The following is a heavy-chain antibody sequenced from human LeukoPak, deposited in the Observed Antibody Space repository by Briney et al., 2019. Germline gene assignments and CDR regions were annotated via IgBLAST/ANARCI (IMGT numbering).Heavy chain of an antibody. D-gene: IGHD6-19*01. V-gene: IGHV3-9*01. Sequence: PGGSLRLSCEASGFTFSDYAMDWVRQAPGKGLEWVSGISWNSGSIDYADSVKGRFTISRDNAKNSLYLQMNSLRVEDTAFYYCAKDNRRHYTSGPNPDSLHWGQGALVTVSS. CDR2: ISWNSGSI. CDR3: AKDNRRHYTSGPNPDSLH. CDR1: GFTFSDYA. J-gene: IGHJ4*02.